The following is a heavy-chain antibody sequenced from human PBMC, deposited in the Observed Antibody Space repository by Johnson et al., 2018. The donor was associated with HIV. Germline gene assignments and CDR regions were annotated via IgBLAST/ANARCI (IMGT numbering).Heavy chain of an antibody. J-gene: IGHJ3*02. CDR3: ARDRELLRADDAFDI. CDR2: ISFDGNLK. V-gene: IGHV3-30*03. CDR1: GLDFSNFG. D-gene: IGHD1-26*01. Sequence: QVQLVESGGGVVQPGKSLTLSCVVSGLDFSNFGIHWVRQAPGKGPEWVAVISFDGNLKKYADSVKGRFTISRDNAKNPLYLQMNSLRAEDTAVYYCARDRELLRADDAFDIWGQGTMVTVSS.